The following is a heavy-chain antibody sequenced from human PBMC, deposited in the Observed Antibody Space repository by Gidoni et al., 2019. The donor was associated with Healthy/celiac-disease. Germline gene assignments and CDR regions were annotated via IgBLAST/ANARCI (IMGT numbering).Heavy chain of an antibody. CDR1: GFPFSSYG. Sequence: QVQLVESGGGVVQPGRSLRLSCAASGFPFSSYGMHWVRQAPGKGLEWVAVISYDGSNKYYADSVKGRFTISRDNSKNTLYLQMNSLRAEDTAVYYCARGDSLLAGGDDIWGQGTMVTVSS. D-gene: IGHD6-19*01. CDR3: ARGDSLLAGGDDI. J-gene: IGHJ3*02. CDR2: ISYDGSNK. V-gene: IGHV3-30*03.